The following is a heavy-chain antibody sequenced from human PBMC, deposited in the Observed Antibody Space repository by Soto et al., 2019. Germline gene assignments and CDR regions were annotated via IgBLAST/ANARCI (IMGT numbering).Heavy chain of an antibody. CDR3: ARVAYSSSWYRLVEGSHYYYYYYMDV. V-gene: IGHV3-72*01. CDR1: GFTFSDHY. Sequence: GGSLRLSCAASGFTFSDHYMDWVRQAPGKGLEWVGRTRNKANSYTTEYAASVKGRFTISRDDSKNSLYLQMNSLKTEDTAVYYCARVAYSSSWYRLVEGSHYYYYYYMDVWGKGTTVTVSS. D-gene: IGHD6-13*01. CDR2: TRNKANSYTT. J-gene: IGHJ6*03.